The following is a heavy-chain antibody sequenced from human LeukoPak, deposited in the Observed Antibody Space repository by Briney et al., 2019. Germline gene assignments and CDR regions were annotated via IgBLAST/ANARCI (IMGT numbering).Heavy chain of an antibody. D-gene: IGHD3-10*01. CDR3: AKDCGSGTYYSAKAFDI. CDR1: GFTFSNYA. J-gene: IGHJ3*02. Sequence: GGSLRLSCAASGFTFSNYAMSWVRQAPGKGLEWVSGISGSGGSTHYSGSVKGRSTISRDNPKNTLYLQMDSLRAEGTAVYYCAKDCGSGTYYSAKAFDIWGQGTMVTVSP. V-gene: IGHV3-23*01. CDR2: ISGSGGST.